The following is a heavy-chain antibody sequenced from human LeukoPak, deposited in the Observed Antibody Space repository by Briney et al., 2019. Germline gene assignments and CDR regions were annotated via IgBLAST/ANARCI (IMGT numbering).Heavy chain of an antibody. CDR2: INPNSGGT. D-gene: IGHD1-1*01. J-gene: IGHJ3*02. Sequence: ASVKVSCKASGYTFTGYYIHWVRQAPGQGLEWLGWINPNSGGTKYAQKFQGRVTVTRDTSISTTYMEVSRLGSDDTAVYYCARGRNEAFDIWGQGTMVTVSS. V-gene: IGHV1-2*02. CDR1: GYTFTGYY. CDR3: ARGRNEAFDI.